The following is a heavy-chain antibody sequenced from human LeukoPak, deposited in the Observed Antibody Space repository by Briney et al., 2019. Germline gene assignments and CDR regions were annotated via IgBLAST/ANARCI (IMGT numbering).Heavy chain of an antibody. CDR1: GFTFSSYD. D-gene: IGHD5-18*01. CDR3: ARIGAYSYGPQWYFDY. CDR2: IGTAGDT. J-gene: IGHJ4*02. V-gene: IGHV3-13*01. Sequence: GGSLRLSCAASGFTFSSYDMHWVRQATGKGLEWVSAIGTAGDTYYPGSVKGRFTISRENAKNSLYLQMNSLRAEDTAVYYCARIGAYSYGPQWYFDYWGQGTLVTVSS.